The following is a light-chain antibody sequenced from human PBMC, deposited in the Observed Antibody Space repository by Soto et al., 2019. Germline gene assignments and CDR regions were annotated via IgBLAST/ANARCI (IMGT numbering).Light chain of an antibody. J-gene: IGKJ2*01. Sequence: DIQMTQSPSSLSASVGDRVTITWRASQSTRRSLNWYQHKPGKAPKPLIYAASSLQSGGPSRFSGSGSGTDFTLTISSLQPEDFATYFCQQSYNTPDTFCQGTKREIK. CDR2: AAS. CDR3: QQSYNTPDT. V-gene: IGKV1-39*01. CDR1: QSTRRS.